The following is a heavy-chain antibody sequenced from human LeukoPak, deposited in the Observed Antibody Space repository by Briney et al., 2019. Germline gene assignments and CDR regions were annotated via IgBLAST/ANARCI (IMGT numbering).Heavy chain of an antibody. D-gene: IGHD3-10*01. CDR3: ARLDGSGSSNWFDP. CDR2: IYYSGST. V-gene: IGHV4-59*08. Sequence: SETLSLTCTVSGGSISSYYWGWIRQPPGKGLEWIGYIYYSGSTNYNPSLKSRVTISVDTSKNQFSLKLSSVTAADTAVYYCARLDGSGSSNWFDPWGQGTLVTVSS. CDR1: GGSISSYY. J-gene: IGHJ5*02.